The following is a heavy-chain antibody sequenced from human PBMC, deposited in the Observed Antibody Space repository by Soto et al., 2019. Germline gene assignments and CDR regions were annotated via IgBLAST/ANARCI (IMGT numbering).Heavy chain of an antibody. D-gene: IGHD2-15*01. CDR1: GGSISSYY. CDR2: IYYSGST. J-gene: IGHJ5*02. V-gene: IGHV4-59*01. Sequence: SETLSLTCTVSGGSISSYYWSWIRQPPGKGLERIGYIYYSGSTNYNPSLKSRVTISVGTSKNQFSLKLSSVTAADTAVYYCASFREFGGYCSGGSCYWDWFDPWGQGTLVTVSS. CDR3: ASFREFGGYCSGGSCYWDWFDP.